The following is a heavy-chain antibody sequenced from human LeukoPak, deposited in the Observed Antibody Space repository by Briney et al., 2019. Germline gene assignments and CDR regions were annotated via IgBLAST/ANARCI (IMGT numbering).Heavy chain of an antibody. J-gene: IGHJ4*02. D-gene: IGHD1-26*01. CDR2: IIPIFGTA. Sequence: ASVKVSCKASGGTFSSYAISWVRQAPGQGLEWVGGIIPIFGTANYAQKFQGRVTITADESTSTAYMELSSLRSVDTAVYYCARGRSGSYLFYYFDYWGQGTLVTVSS. CDR1: GGTFSSYA. V-gene: IGHV1-69*13. CDR3: ARGRSGSYLFYYFDY.